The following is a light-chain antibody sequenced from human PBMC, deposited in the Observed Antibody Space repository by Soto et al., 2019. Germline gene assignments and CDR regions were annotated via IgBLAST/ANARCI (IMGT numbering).Light chain of an antibody. Sequence: EIVLTQSPDTLSLSPGEGASLSCRASQSVQTFLAWYQQKPGQAPRLLIYGASTRATGVPARFSGSGSGTDFTLTISSLEPEDFAVYYCHQRSNWPPDTFGQGTRLENK. V-gene: IGKV3-11*01. J-gene: IGKJ5*01. CDR2: GAS. CDR3: HQRSNWPPDT. CDR1: QSVQTF.